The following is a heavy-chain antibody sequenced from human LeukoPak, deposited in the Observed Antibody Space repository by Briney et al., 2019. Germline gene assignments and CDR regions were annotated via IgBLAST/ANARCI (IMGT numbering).Heavy chain of an antibody. CDR1: GYIFNSFW. CDR3: ARQRDYGDDIYSRYFDY. D-gene: IGHD4-17*01. V-gene: IGHV5-51*01. Sequence: GESLKTSCNGYGYIFNSFWIGWVRQMPGKGLEWIGIIHPGHSDTRYSPSFQGQVTVSVDTSLNTAYLQWGSLKASDTAMYYCARQRDYGDDIYSRYFDYWGQGVLVTVSS. J-gene: IGHJ4*02. CDR2: IHPGHSDT.